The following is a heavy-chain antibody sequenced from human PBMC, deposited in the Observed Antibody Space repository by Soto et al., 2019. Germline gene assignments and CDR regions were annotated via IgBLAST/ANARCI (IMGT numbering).Heavy chain of an antibody. D-gene: IGHD2-15*01. CDR2: ISSSGGTI. J-gene: IGHJ6*02. CDR1: GFPFSSYS. Sequence: GGSLRLSCAASGFPFSSYSMNWVRQAPGKGLEWVSYISSSGGTIYYADSVKGRFTISRDNAKNSLYLQMNSLRAEDTAVYYCARGLVGNSFAMDVWGQGTTVTVSS. V-gene: IGHV3-48*01. CDR3: ARGLVGNSFAMDV.